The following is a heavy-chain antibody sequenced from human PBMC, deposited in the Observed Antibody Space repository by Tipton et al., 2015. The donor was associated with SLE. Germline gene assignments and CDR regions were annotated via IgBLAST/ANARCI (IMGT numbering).Heavy chain of an antibody. CDR1: GGSVSSGSYY. CDR3: ARVRRGYCSGGSCNNWFDP. V-gene: IGHV4-61*01. CDR2: IYYSGST. D-gene: IGHD2-15*01. J-gene: IGHJ5*02. Sequence: TLSLTCTVSGGSVSSGSYYWSWIRQPPGKGLEWIGYIYYSGSTNYNPSLKSRVTISVDTSKNQFSLKLSSVTAADTAVYYCARVRRGYCSGGSCNNWFDPWGQGTLVTVSS.